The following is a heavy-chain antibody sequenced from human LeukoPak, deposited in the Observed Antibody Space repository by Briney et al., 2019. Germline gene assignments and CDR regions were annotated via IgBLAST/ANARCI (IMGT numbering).Heavy chain of an antibody. Sequence: GGSLRLSRAASGFTFSSYDMHWVRQATGKGLEWVSAIGTAGDTYYPGSVKGRFTISRENAKNSLYLQMNSLRAGGTAVYYCARTSGWLDAFDIWGQGTMVTVSS. CDR3: ARTSGWLDAFDI. CDR2: IGTAGDT. D-gene: IGHD6-19*01. V-gene: IGHV3-13*01. CDR1: GFTFSSYD. J-gene: IGHJ3*02.